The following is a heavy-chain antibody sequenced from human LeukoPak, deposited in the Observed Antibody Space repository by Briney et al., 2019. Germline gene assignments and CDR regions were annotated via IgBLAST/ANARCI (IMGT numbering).Heavy chain of an antibody. D-gene: IGHD3-10*01. J-gene: IGHJ4*02. CDR1: GGTFSSYA. CDR3: ARERGSIGFDY. Sequence: VASVKVSCKASGGTFSSYAISWVRQAPGQGLEWMGGIIPIFGTANYAQKFQGRVTITADESTSTAYMELSSLRSEDTAVYYCARERGSIGFDYWGQGTLVTVSS. V-gene: IGHV1-69*13. CDR2: IIPIFGTA.